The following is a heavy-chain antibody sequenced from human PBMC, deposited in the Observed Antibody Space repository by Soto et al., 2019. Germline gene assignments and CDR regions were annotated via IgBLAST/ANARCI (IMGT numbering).Heavy chain of an antibody. CDR1: GGSISSPSW. J-gene: IGHJ4*02. V-gene: IGHV4-4*02. Sequence: SETLSLTCAVSGGSISSPSWWSWVRQPPGKGLEWIGYIHHNGSSNYNPSLKSRVTLSLDKSKKQFSLQVSSVTAADTAVYYCVRANYFESSGPFDYWGPGTLVTVSS. CDR3: VRANYFESSGPFDY. CDR2: IHHNGSS. D-gene: IGHD3-22*01.